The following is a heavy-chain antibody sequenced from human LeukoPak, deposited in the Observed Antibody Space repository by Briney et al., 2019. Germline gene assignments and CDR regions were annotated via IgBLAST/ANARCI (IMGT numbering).Heavy chain of an antibody. CDR3: ASAAGPFDH. CDR2: IWSDGSNK. D-gene: IGHD6-13*01. J-gene: IGHJ4*02. V-gene: IGHV3-33*01. CDR1: GLSFSDYG. Sequence: QPGRSLRLSRVVSGLSFSDYGMHWVRQAPGKGLEWVAVIWSDGSNKYYADSVKGRFTISRDNSKSTVYLQMNTLRADDTAVYFCASAAGPFDHWGQGTLVTVSS.